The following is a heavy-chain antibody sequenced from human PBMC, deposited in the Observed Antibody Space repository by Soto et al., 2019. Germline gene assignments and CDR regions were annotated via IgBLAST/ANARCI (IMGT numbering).Heavy chain of an antibody. Sequence: ASVKVSCKASGYTFTSYDINWVRQATGQGLEWMGWMNPNSGNTGYAQKFQGRVTMTRNTSISTAYMELSSLRSEDTAVYYCARVYDFWSGYYYYYGMDVWGQGTTVTVYS. D-gene: IGHD3-3*01. CDR3: ARVYDFWSGYYYYYGMDV. CDR2: MNPNSGNT. CDR1: GYTFTSYD. J-gene: IGHJ6*02. V-gene: IGHV1-8*01.